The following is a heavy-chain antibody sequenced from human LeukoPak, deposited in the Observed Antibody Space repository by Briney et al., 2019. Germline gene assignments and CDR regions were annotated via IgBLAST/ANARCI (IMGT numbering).Heavy chain of an antibody. Sequence: SETLSLTCAVSVASISNYYWSWIRQAPGKGLGWIEYISTSGSTNYNPSLKSRVSISLDTSNNRFSLNLNFVTAADTAVYFCASPRTSYRYTFDYWGPGALVTVSS. J-gene: IGHJ4*02. V-gene: IGHV4-4*09. CDR2: ISTSGST. CDR3: ASPRTSYRYTFDY. D-gene: IGHD5-18*01. CDR1: VASISNYY.